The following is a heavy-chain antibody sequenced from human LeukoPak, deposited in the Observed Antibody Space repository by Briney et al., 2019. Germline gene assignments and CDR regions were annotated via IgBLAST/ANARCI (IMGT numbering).Heavy chain of an antibody. J-gene: IGHJ4*02. CDR2: INHSGST. CDR3: ARKGDWNHLGLRRKNFDY. V-gene: IGHV4-34*01. CDR1: GGSFSGYY. D-gene: IGHD1-1*01. Sequence: PSETLSLTCAVYGGSFSGYYWSWIRQPPGKGLEWIGEINHSGSTNYNPSLKSRVTISVDTSKNQFSLKLGSVTAADTAVYYCARKGDWNHLGLRRKNFDYWGQGTLVTVSS.